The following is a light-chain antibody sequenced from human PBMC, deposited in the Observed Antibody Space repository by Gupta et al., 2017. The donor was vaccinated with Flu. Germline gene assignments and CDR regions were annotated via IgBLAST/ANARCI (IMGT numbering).Light chain of an antibody. J-gene: IGKJ4*01. CDR3: MQTIHAPFT. CDR2: VLS. Sequence: IGMSQSPLSLSVTPGEPASLSCRSSQSLLGGRGHSYLNWYLQKPGQSPQLLIYVLSTRASGVPDRFSGSGSGTEFTLKISRVEAEDVGVYYCMQTIHAPFTFGGGTKVEIK. V-gene: IGKV2-28*01. CDR1: QSLLGGRGHSY.